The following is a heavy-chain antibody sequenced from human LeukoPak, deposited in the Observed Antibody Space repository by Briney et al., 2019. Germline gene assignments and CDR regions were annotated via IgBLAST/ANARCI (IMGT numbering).Heavy chain of an antibody. CDR1: GFTFSSYA. CDR2: MSTSGGST. V-gene: IGHV3-23*01. J-gene: IGHJ5*02. D-gene: IGHD3-3*01. CDR3: ARAVDFWSGYPQPNWFDP. Sequence: GGSLRLSCAASGFTFSSYAMSWVRQAPGKGLECVSTMSTSGGSTYYADSVKGRFTISRDNSKNTLFLHMNSLRAEDTAVYYCARAVDFWSGYPQPNWFDPCGQGTLVTVSS.